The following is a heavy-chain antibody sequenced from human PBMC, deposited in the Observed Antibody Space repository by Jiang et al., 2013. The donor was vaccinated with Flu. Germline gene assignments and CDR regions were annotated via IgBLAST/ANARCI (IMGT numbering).Heavy chain of an antibody. V-gene: IGHV3-33*01. Sequence: VQLLESGGGVVQPGRSLRLSCAASGFTFSSYGMHWVRQAPGKGLEWVAVIWYDGSNKYYADSVKGRFTISRDNSKNTLYLQMNSLRAEDTAVYYCAREGGRSMRFLEYYYGMDVWGQGDHGHRLL. CDR3: AREGGRSMRFLEYYYGMDV. J-gene: IGHJ6*02. D-gene: IGHD3-3*01. CDR2: IWYDGSNK. CDR1: GFTFSSYG.